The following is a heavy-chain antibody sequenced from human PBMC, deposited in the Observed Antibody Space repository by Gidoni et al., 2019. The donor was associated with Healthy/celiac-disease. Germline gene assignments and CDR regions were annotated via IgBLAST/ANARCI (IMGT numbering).Heavy chain of an antibody. J-gene: IGHJ3*02. CDR2: INPNSGGT. V-gene: IGHV1-2*02. CDR3: ARGAWFGEFVDAFDI. Sequence: QVQLVQSGAEVKKPGASVKVSCQASGYTFTGYYQHWWRQDPGQGLEWIGWINPNSGGTNYAQKFQGRVTMTRDTSLSIAYMELSRRRSDDTAVYYCARGAWFGEFVDAFDIWGQGTMVTVSS. CDR1: GYTFTGYY. D-gene: IGHD3-10*01.